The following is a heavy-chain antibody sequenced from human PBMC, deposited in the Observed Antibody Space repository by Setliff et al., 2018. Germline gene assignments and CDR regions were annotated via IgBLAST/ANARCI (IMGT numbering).Heavy chain of an antibody. CDR1: GGSIRSSSYY. D-gene: IGHD6-19*01. CDR2: IYYSGST. Sequence: SETLSLTCTVSGGSIRSSSYYWGWIRQPPGKGLEWIGSIYYSGSTYYNPSLKSRVTISVDTSKNQFSLKLSSVTAADTAVYYCARDPLGEIAVAGHDAFDIWSQGTMVTVSS. J-gene: IGHJ3*02. V-gene: IGHV4-39*07. CDR3: ARDPLGEIAVAGHDAFDI.